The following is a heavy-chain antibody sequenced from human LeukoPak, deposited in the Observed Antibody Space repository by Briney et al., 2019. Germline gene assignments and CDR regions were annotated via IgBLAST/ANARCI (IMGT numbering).Heavy chain of an antibody. CDR1: GGSISSGSYS. Sequence: SETLSLTCIVSGGSISSGSYSWSWIRQPAGQGLEWIGRFYTTLSTTYNRSLRGRVSISVDTSNNQFSLTLTSVSAADTAVYYCAKDAASFPGSFDKWGQGTLVTVSS. D-gene: IGHD3-10*01. CDR3: AKDAASFPGSFDK. J-gene: IGHJ4*02. V-gene: IGHV4-61*02. CDR2: FYTTLST.